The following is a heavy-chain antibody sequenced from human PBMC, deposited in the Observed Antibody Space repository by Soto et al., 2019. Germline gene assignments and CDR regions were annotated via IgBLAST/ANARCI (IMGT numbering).Heavy chain of an antibody. Sequence: ETLSLTCTVSGGSISSYYWSWIRQPPGKGLEWIGDIYYSGSTNYNPSLKSRVTISVDTSKNQFSLKLSSVTAADTAVYYCARRYGASLDYWGQGTLVTVSS. CDR3: ARRYGASLDY. J-gene: IGHJ4*02. CDR2: IYYSGST. CDR1: GGSISSYY. D-gene: IGHD4-17*01. V-gene: IGHV4-59*01.